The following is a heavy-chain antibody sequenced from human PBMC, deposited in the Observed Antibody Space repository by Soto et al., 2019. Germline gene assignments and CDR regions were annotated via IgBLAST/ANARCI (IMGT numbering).Heavy chain of an antibody. J-gene: IGHJ6*02. D-gene: IGHD1-1*01. Sequence: EVQLIESGGGWVQPGTSLRVSCAASGFTFHEYAMHWVRQAPGKGLEWVSGISSDGDTIAYADSVQGRFTVFRDNAKNSLYLQMNSLRAEDTAIYYCTKGGDNLIYYCGMDVWGQGTTVTVSS. CDR1: GFTFHEYA. CDR2: ISSDGDTI. V-gene: IGHV3-9*01. CDR3: TKGGDNLIYYCGMDV.